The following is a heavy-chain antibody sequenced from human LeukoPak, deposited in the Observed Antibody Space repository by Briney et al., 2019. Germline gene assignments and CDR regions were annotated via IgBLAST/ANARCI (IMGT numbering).Heavy chain of an antibody. Sequence: ASVKVSCKVSGYTLTELSMHWVRQAPGQGLEWMGWINPHSGGTNYAQKFQGRVTMTRDTSISTAYMDLSRLRSDDTAVYYCARAHEYGDLLIDYWGQGTLVTVSS. CDR2: INPHSGGT. CDR3: ARAHEYGDLLIDY. V-gene: IGHV1-2*02. D-gene: IGHD4-17*01. J-gene: IGHJ4*02. CDR1: GYTLTELS.